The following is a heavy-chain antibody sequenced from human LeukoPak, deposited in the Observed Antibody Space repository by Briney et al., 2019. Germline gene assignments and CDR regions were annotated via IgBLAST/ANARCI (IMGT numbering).Heavy chain of an antibody. CDR2: ISGSGGST. Sequence: GGSLRLSCAASGFTFSSYAMSWVRQAPGEGLERVSAISGSGGSTYYADSVKGRFTISRDNSKNTLYLQMNSLRAEDTAVYYCAKDRRIAAAVMFDYWGQGTLVTVSS. D-gene: IGHD6-13*01. CDR3: AKDRRIAAAVMFDY. V-gene: IGHV3-23*01. CDR1: GFTFSSYA. J-gene: IGHJ4*02.